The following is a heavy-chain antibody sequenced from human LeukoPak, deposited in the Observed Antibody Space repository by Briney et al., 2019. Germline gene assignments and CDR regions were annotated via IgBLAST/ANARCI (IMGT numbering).Heavy chain of an antibody. Sequence: PGRSLRLSCAASGFSLSAYGVHWVRQAPGKGLEWVAVIWYDGTSKDYADSVKGRFTFSRDNSKNTLYLQMNSLTVEDTAVYYCARSQSSSLIDYWGQGNLVTVSS. V-gene: IGHV3-33*01. CDR2: IWYDGTSK. CDR3: ARSQSSSLIDY. J-gene: IGHJ4*02. D-gene: IGHD6-13*01. CDR1: GFSLSAYG.